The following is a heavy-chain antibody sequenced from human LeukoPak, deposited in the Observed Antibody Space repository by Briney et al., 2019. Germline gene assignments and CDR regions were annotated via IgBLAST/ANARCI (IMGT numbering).Heavy chain of an antibody. CDR1: GFTFDDYV. CDR2: ISWSSGGI. Sequence: GGSLRLSCAASGFTFDDYVMSWVRQVPGKGLQWVSSISWSSGGIAYADSVKGRFTISRDNAKNALYLQMNSLRPEDTALYYCAAADYYDSSGYIPGDLWGRGTLVTVSS. V-gene: IGHV3-9*01. J-gene: IGHJ2*01. CDR3: AAADYYDSSGYIPGDL. D-gene: IGHD3-22*01.